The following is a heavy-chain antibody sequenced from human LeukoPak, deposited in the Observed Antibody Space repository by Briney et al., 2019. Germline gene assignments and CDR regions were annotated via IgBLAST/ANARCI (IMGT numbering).Heavy chain of an antibody. CDR1: GGSITTSDFD. J-gene: IGHJ4*02. CDR3: ARFKGGTGFDY. Sequence: WETLSLTCTVSGGSITTSDFDWAWIRQPPGQGFEWIATISSSGKAYYYPSLMSRVTISVDTSKNQFSLDVTSVTAADTGLFYCARFKGGTGFDYWGRGILVIVS. CDR2: ISSSGKA. V-gene: IGHV4-39*01. D-gene: IGHD1-26*01.